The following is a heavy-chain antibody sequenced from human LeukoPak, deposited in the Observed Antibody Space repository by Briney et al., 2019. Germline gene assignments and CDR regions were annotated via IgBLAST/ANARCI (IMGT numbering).Heavy chain of an antibody. J-gene: IGHJ5*01. CDR2: INTNTGNP. CDR1: GYTFTSYS. CDR3: ARAYQPLGGLSFPDS. D-gene: IGHD3-16*02. Sequence: ASVKVSCKASGYTFTSYSMNWVRQAPGQGLEWLGWINTNTGNPTYAQGFTGRFVFSLDTSVSTAYLQISSLRAEDTAVYYCARAYQPLGGLSFPDSWGQGTLVTVSS. V-gene: IGHV7-4-1*02.